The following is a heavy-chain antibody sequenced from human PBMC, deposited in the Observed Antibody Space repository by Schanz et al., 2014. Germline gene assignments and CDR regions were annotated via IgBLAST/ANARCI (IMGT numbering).Heavy chain of an antibody. Sequence: QVQLVESGGGVVQPGGSLRLSCAASGFTFSTYGMHWVRQAPGKGLEWVAFIRDDGTYQNYADSIKGRFTVSRDNSRNTLYLQMDSLRDEDTALYYCAKVVASGPTTGPFDPWGQGTLVTVSS. CDR2: IRDDGTYQ. J-gene: IGHJ5*02. CDR1: GFTFSTYG. CDR3: AKVVASGPTTGPFDP. V-gene: IGHV3-30*02. D-gene: IGHD1-26*01.